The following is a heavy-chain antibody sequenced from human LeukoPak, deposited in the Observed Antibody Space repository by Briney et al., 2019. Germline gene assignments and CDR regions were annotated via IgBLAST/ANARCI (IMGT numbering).Heavy chain of an antibody. CDR3: AEVAGRLAARYWFDP. Sequence: SVKVPCKASGGTFSSYAISWVRQAPGQGLEWMGRIIPILGIANYAQKFQGRVTITADKSTSTAYMELSSLRSEDTSVYYCAEVAGRLAARYWFDPWGQGTLVTVSS. V-gene: IGHV1-69*04. CDR1: GGTFSSYA. CDR2: IIPILGIA. D-gene: IGHD6-6*01. J-gene: IGHJ5*02.